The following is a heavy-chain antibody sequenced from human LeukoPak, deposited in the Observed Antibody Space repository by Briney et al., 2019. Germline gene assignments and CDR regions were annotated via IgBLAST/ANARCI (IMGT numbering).Heavy chain of an antibody. V-gene: IGHV3-7*01. J-gene: IGHJ2*01. CDR3: AKDSGSWRLDWYFDL. Sequence: GGSLRLSCAASGFTFISYWMSWVRQAPGKGLEWVANIKQDGSEKYYVDSVKGRFTISRDNAKNSLYLQMNSLRAEDAAVYYCAKDSGSWRLDWYFDLWGRGTLVTVSS. D-gene: IGHD1-26*01. CDR1: GFTFISYW. CDR2: IKQDGSEK.